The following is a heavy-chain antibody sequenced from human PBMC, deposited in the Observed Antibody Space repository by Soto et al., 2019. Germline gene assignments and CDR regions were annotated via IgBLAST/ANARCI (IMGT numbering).Heavy chain of an antibody. CDR3: ARLDSVQRRNALGY. Sequence: EVQVVESGGGSVQPGGSLRLSCAASGITFSSYWMHWVRQAPGEGLVWVSRINPDGTTTYYADSVKGRFTISRDNAKNTLYLQMNSLRVEDTAVYYCARLDSVQRRNALGYWGQGTLVTVSS. D-gene: IGHD1-1*01. CDR1: GITFSSYW. CDR2: INPDGTTT. J-gene: IGHJ4*02. V-gene: IGHV3-74*01.